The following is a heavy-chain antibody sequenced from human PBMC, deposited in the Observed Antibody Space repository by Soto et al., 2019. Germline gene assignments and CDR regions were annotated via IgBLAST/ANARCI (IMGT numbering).Heavy chain of an antibody. J-gene: IGHJ3*02. CDR3: TNIYISVKNSFDI. D-gene: IGHD1-20*01. V-gene: IGHV3-23*01. Sequence: EVQLLESGGGLVQPGGSLRLSCAASGFTFSTSGMSWVRQAPGKGLEWISGISASGGTTYHADSVKGRFTISRDKSQNTLYLQMSSLRAEDTAVYYCTNIYISVKNSFDIWGQGTMVTVSS. CDR2: ISASGGTT. CDR1: GFTFSTSG.